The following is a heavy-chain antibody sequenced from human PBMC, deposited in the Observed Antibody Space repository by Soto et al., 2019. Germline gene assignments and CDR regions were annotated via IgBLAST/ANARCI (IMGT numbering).Heavy chain of an antibody. D-gene: IGHD3-10*01. V-gene: IGHV1-2*04. Sequence: QVQLVQSGAGVKKPGASVKGSCKASGYTFTDYYMQWVRQAPGQGLEWMGWINPNSGGTNYAQKFQGWVAMTRDTSITTVYMELSRLKSDDTAVYYSARKGKEYYYGMDVWGQGTTVTVFS. CDR1: GYTFTDYY. CDR3: ARKGKEYYYGMDV. CDR2: INPNSGGT. J-gene: IGHJ6*02.